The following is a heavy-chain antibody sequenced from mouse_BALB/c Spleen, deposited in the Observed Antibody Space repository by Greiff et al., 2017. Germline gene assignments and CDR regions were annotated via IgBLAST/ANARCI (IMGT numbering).Heavy chain of an antibody. CDR2: ISSGGSYT. CDR3: AREDYYGGYWYFDV. D-gene: IGHD1-1*01. Sequence: EVKLVESGGDLVKPGGSLKLSCAASGFTFSSYGMSWVRQTPDKRLEWVATISSGGSYTYYPDSVKGRFTISRDNAKNTLYLQMSSLKSEDTAMYYCAREDYYGGYWYFDVWGAGTTVTVSS. V-gene: IGHV5-6*01. J-gene: IGHJ1*01. CDR1: GFTFSSYG.